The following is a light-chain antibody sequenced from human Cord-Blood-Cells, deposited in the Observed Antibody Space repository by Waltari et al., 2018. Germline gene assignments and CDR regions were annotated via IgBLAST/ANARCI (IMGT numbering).Light chain of an antibody. CDR1: QIISSY. CDR3: QQSYSTPYS. J-gene: IGKJ2*03. V-gene: IGKV1-39*01. CDR2: AAS. Sequence: DIQLTQSPSSSSASVVDRVTIPCRASQIISSYLNWYQQKPGKAPKLLIYAASSLQSGVPSRFSGSGSGTDFTLTISSLQPEDFATYYCQQSYSTPYSFGQGTKLEIK.